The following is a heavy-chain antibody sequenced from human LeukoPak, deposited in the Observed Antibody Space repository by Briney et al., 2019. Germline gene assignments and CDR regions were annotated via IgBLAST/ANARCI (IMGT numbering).Heavy chain of an antibody. J-gene: IGHJ6*02. Sequence: SETPSLTCAVYGGSFSGYYWSWIRQPPGKGLEWIGEINHSGSTNYNPSLKSRVTISVDTSKNQFSLKLSSVTAADTAVYYCARHLPTAAGTFYYYYGMDVWGQGTTVTVSS. V-gene: IGHV4-34*01. CDR1: GGSFSGYY. CDR2: INHSGST. CDR3: ARHLPTAAGTFYYYYGMDV. D-gene: IGHD6-19*01.